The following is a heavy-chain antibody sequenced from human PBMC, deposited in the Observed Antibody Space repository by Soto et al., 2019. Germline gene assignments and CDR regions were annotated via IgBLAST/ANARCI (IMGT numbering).Heavy chain of an antibody. D-gene: IGHD2-15*01. CDR1: GDSISTVDYF. J-gene: IGHJ5*01. Sequence: SETLSLTCSVSGDSISTVDYFWAWIRQPPGQALEYIGYIYRSATTYYNPSFESRVAISLDTSKSQFSLNVTSVTAADTAVYFCARGRYCLTGRCFPNWFDSWGQGTRVTVSS. CDR3: ARGRYCLTGRCFPNWFDS. V-gene: IGHV4-30-4*01. CDR2: IYRSATT.